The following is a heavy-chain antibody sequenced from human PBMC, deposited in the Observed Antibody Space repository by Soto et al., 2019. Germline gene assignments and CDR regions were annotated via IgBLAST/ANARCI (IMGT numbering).Heavy chain of an antibody. V-gene: IGHV4-34*01. D-gene: IGHD6-6*01. CDR2: ISQSGNT. J-gene: IGHJ4*02. Sequence: QVQLHQWGAGLLKPSETLSLACSIYSGSFSGYYWSWIRQPPGQGLEWIGEISQSGNTNYSPSLKSRVSISTDTSKKQFSLNLASVSAADTAVYYCARAPKVSGSSQTRPDFWGQGTLVTVSS. CDR1: SGSFSGYY. CDR3: ARAPKVSGSSQTRPDF.